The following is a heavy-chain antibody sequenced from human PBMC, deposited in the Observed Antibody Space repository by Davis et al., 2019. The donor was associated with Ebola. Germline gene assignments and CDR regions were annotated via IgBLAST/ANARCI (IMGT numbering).Heavy chain of an antibody. CDR2: IYYSGST. D-gene: IGHD5-12*01. CDR3: ARGLSRVATKYYYYYYGMDV. Sequence: SETLSLTCTVSGGSISSYYWSWIRQPPGKGLEWIGYIYYSGSTNYNPSLKSRVTISVDTSKNQFSLKLSSVTAADTAVYYCARGLSRVATKYYYYYYGMDVWGQGTTVTVSS. J-gene: IGHJ6*02. CDR1: GGSISSYY. V-gene: IGHV4-59*12.